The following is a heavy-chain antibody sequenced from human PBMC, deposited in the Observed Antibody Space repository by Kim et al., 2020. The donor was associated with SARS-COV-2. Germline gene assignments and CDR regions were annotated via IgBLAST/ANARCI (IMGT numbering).Heavy chain of an antibody. CDR2: IYYSGST. J-gene: IGHJ4*02. CDR1: GGSISSSSYY. CDR3: ARHKGSSWYDVGFDY. V-gene: IGHV4-39*01. Sequence: SETLSLTCTVSGGSISSSSYYWGWIRQPPGKGLEWIGSIYYSGSTYYNPSLKSRVTISVDTSKNQFSLKLSSVTAADTAVYYCARHKGSSWYDVGFDYWGQGTLVTVSS. D-gene: IGHD6-13*01.